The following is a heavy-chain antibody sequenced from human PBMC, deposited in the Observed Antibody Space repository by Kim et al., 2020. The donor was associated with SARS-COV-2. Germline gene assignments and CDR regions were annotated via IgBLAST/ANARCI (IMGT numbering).Heavy chain of an antibody. J-gene: IGHJ4*02. CDR3: AKAPLRS. Sequence: SGGRPYYADSVKGRFTISRDNSKNTLYLQMNSLRAEDTAVYYCAKAPLRSWGQGTLVTVSS. CDR2: SGGRP. V-gene: IGHV3-23*01.